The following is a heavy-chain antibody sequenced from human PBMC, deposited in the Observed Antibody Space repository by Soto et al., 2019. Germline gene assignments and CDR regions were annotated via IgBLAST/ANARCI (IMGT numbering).Heavy chain of an antibody. CDR1: GVTFNND. J-gene: IGHJ5*02. CDR3: ARMESFGSLNWFDP. Sequence: GASVKVSCKASGVTFNNDVSWVRQATGQGLEWMGWMNPGSGDTGYAQKFQGRVTMTRDISIATAYMELNSLTSEDTAIYYCARMESFGSLNWFDPWGQGTLVTVSS. V-gene: IGHV1-8*01. D-gene: IGHD5-18*01. CDR2: MNPGSGDT.